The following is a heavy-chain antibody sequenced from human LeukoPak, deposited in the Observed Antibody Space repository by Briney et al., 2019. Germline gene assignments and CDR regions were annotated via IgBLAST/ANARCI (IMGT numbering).Heavy chain of an antibody. J-gene: IGHJ4*02. CDR3: AKDRYYKGGAIDY. Sequence: GGSLRLSCAASGFTFDDYAMHWVRQAPGKGLEWVSGIIWNSGSIGYADSVKGRFTISRDNAKNSLYLQMNSLRAEDTALYYCAKDRYYKGGAIDYWGQGTLLTVSS. D-gene: IGHD1-26*01. V-gene: IGHV3-9*01. CDR1: GFTFDDYA. CDR2: IIWNSGSI.